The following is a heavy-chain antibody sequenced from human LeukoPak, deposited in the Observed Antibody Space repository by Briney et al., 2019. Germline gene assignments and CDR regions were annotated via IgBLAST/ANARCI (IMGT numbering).Heavy chain of an antibody. Sequence: PGGPLTLSCAASGFTFSTYAMGWVRQAPGEGLRWVSSISGNGVTTYYADSVKGRFTISRDNSKNTLYLQMNSLRAEDTALYYCAKALYGGNTVWGQGTLVTVSS. D-gene: IGHD4-23*01. J-gene: IGHJ4*02. CDR3: AKALYGGNTV. V-gene: IGHV3-23*01. CDR1: GFTFSTYA. CDR2: ISGNGVTT.